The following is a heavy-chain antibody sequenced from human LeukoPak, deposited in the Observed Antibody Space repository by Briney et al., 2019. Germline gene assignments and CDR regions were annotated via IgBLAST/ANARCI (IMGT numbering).Heavy chain of an antibody. CDR1: GYSFTSYW. Sequence: GESLKISCKGSGYSFTSYWIGWVRQMPGKGLEWMGTIYPGDSDIRYSPSFQGQVTISADKSISTAYLQWSSLKASDTAMYYCARTNTAMDPYDWFDPWGQGTLVTVSS. V-gene: IGHV5-51*01. CDR3: ARTNTAMDPYDWFDP. CDR2: IYPGDSDI. D-gene: IGHD5-18*01. J-gene: IGHJ5*02.